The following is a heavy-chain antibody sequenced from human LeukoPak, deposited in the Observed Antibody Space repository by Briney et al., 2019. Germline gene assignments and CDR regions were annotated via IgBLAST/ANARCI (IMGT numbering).Heavy chain of an antibody. CDR2: TYYSGST. Sequence: PSETLSLTCTVSGGSISSYYWSWIRQPPGKGLEWIGYTYYSGSTNYNPSLKSRVTISVDTSKNQFSLKLSSVTAADTAVYYCARAVYSYGYYYYGMDVWGQGTTVTVSS. CDR3: ARAVYSYGYYYYGMDV. V-gene: IGHV4-59*01. D-gene: IGHD5-18*01. CDR1: GGSISSYY. J-gene: IGHJ6*02.